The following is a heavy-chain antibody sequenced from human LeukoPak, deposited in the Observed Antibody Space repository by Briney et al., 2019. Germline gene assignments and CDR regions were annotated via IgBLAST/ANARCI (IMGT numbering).Heavy chain of an antibody. Sequence: PGGSLRLSCAASGFTFSSYSMNWVRQALGKGLEWVSSISSSSSYIYYADSVKGRFTISRDNAKNSLYLQMNSLRAEDTAVYYCARDPWSGYSYYFDYWGQGTLVTVSS. CDR3: ARDPWSGYSYYFDY. D-gene: IGHD3-3*01. J-gene: IGHJ4*02. CDR2: ISSSSSYI. CDR1: GFTFSSYS. V-gene: IGHV3-21*01.